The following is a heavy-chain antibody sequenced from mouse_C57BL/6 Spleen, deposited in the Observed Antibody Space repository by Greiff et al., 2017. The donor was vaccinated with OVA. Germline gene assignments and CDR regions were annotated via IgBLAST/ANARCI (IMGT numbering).Heavy chain of an antibody. CDR3: LYYDYVDALFDY. J-gene: IGHJ2*01. Sequence: VQLQQSGPELVKPGASVKISCKASGYAFSSSWMNWVKQRPGKGLEWIGRIYPGDGDTNYNGKFKGKATLTADKSSSTAYMQLSSLTSEDSAVYFCLYYDYVDALFDYWGQGTTLTVSS. CDR1: GYAFSSSW. D-gene: IGHD2-4*01. CDR2: IYPGDGDT. V-gene: IGHV1-82*01.